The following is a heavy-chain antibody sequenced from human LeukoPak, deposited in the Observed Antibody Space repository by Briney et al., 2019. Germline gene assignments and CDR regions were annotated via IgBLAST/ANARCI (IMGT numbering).Heavy chain of an antibody. V-gene: IGHV3-7*01. D-gene: IGHD3-16*02. J-gene: IGHJ4*02. Sequence: GGSLRLSCATSGFTFSSYWMTWARQVPGGGLEWVASIKKDGADKYYVESLKGRFTVSRDNARNSLFLQMNSLRVEDTALYYCARGHGDDESVYRALAYWGQGARVTVSP. CDR3: ARGHGDDESVYRALAY. CDR2: IKKDGADK. CDR1: GFTFSSYW.